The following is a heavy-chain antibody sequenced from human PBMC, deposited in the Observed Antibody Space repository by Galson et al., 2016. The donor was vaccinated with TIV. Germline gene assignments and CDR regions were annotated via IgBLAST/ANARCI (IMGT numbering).Heavy chain of an antibody. Sequence: SLRLSCAGSGFSFSDYYMSWIRQAPGKGLEWISYIGGTGIHKYYADSVKGRFTISRDNAQNSVSLQMNRLRVEDTAVYFCARDSGRGGYTLDHWGQGILVTVSS. CDR1: GFSFSDYY. CDR3: ARDSGRGGYTLDH. D-gene: IGHD5-24*01. V-gene: IGHV3-11*01. CDR2: IGGTGIHK. J-gene: IGHJ4*02.